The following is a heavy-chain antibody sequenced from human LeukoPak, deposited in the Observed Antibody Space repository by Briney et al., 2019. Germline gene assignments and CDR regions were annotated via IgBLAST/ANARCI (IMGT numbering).Heavy chain of an antibody. Sequence: GSLRLSCAASGFIVRNNYMSWVRQAPGKGLEWIGYIYYSGSTNYNPSLKSRVTISVDTSKNQFSLKLSSVTAADTAVYYCARLMTTVTEGGDWFDPWGQGTLVTVSS. CDR3: ARLMTTVTEGGDWFDP. CDR2: IYYSGST. D-gene: IGHD4-11*01. CDR1: GFIVRNNY. V-gene: IGHV4-59*02. J-gene: IGHJ5*02.